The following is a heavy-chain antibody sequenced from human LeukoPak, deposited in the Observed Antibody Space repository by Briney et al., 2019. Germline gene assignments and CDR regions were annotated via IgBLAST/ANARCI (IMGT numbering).Heavy chain of an antibody. CDR1: GFTFSNDA. CDR3: ARVGYSSSWYVDYYFDY. D-gene: IGHD6-13*01. V-gene: IGHV3-23*01. CDR2: ISNNGVIT. J-gene: IGHJ4*02. Sequence: SGGSLRLSCAASGFTFSNDAMSWVRQAPGKGLGWVSSISNNGVITYNADSVKGRLTISRDNSKNTLNLQMNSLRVEDTAVYYCARVGYSSSWYVDYYFDYWGQGTLVTVSS.